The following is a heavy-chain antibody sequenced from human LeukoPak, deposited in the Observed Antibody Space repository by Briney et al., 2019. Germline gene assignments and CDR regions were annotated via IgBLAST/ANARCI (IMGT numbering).Heavy chain of an antibody. CDR2: IYSGGNT. Sequence: GGSLRLSCAASGFTVSSNFMTWVRQAPGEGLEWVSVIYSGGNTYYTDSVKGRFTISRDNSKNTLYLQMNSLRAEDTAVYYCARGLTTRLALDIWGQGTMLTVSS. V-gene: IGHV3-53*01. CDR3: ARGLTTRLALDI. J-gene: IGHJ3*02. CDR1: GFTVSSNF. D-gene: IGHD4-17*01.